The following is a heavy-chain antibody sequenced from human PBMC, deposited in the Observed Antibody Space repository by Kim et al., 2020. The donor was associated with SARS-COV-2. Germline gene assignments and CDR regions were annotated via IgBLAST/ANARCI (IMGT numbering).Heavy chain of an antibody. J-gene: IGHJ4*02. V-gene: IGHV3-48*01. CDR1: GFTFSSYS. Sequence: GGSLRLSCAVSGFTFSSYSMNWVRQAPGKGLEWISYISSSSTIYYADSVKGRFTISRDNAKNPLYLQMNSLRVEDTAVYYCAGRLDYWGQGILVTVSS. CDR3: AGRLDY. D-gene: IGHD1-26*01. CDR2: ISSSSTI.